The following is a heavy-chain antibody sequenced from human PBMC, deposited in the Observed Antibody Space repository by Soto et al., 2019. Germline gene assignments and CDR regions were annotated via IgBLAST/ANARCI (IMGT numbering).Heavy chain of an antibody. CDR2: MNPNNGNT. V-gene: IGHV1-8*01. Sequence: ASVKVSCKASGYTFTRYEINWVRQATGQGLEWMGWMNPNNGNTAYAQKFQGRIAMTRNTSISTAYMELSSLRSEDTAVYYCARVSPYYFHMDVWGKGTTVTVSS. CDR3: ARVSPYYFHMDV. CDR1: GYTFTRYE. J-gene: IGHJ6*03.